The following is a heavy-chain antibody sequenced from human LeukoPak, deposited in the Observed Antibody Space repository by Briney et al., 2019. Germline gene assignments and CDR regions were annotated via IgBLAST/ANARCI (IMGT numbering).Heavy chain of an antibody. CDR2: ISSSSSYT. CDR1: GFTFSDYY. V-gene: IGHV3-11*06. J-gene: IGHJ4*02. CDR3: ARDRPSYSSSSGGDY. D-gene: IGHD6-6*01. Sequence: GGSLRLSCAASGFTFSDYYMSWIRQAPGKGLEWVSYISSSSSYTNYADSVKGRFTISRDNAKNSLYLQMNSLRAEDTAVYYCARDRPSYSSSSGGDYWGQGTLVTVSS.